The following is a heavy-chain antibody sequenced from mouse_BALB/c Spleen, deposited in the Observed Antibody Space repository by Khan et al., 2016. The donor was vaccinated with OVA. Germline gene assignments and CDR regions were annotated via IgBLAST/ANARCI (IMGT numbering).Heavy chain of an antibody. CDR2: INTYTGEP. J-gene: IGHJ1*01. D-gene: IGHD4-1*02. CDR1: GYTFTNYG. V-gene: IGHV9-3-1*01. CDR3: ARSNSYWYFDV. Sequence: QIQLVQSGPELKKPGETVKISCKASGYTFTNYGMNWVKQAPGKGLKWMGWINTYTGEPTYADDFKGRSAFSLANSASTAYLQIKNLKNEDTATYCCARSNSYWYFDVWGAGTTVTVSS.